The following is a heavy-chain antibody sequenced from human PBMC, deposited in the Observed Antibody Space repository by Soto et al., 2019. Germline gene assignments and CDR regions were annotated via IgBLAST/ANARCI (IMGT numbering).Heavy chain of an antibody. D-gene: IGHD3-3*01. CDR1: GVSISSSSYY. CDR2: IYYSGST. V-gene: IGHV4-39*01. Sequence: SETLSLTCTVSGVSISSSSYYWGWIRQPPGKGLEWIGSIYYSGSTYYNPSLKSRVTISVDTSKNQFSLKLSSVTAADTAVYYCASPTIFGVVTIGAPFDYWGQGTLVTVSS. CDR3: ASPTIFGVVTIGAPFDY. J-gene: IGHJ4*02.